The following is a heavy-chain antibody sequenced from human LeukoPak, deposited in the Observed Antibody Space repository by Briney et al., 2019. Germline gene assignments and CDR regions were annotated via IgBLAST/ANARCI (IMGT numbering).Heavy chain of an antibody. D-gene: IGHD3-3*01. Sequence: GGSLRLSCAASGFTFSSYGMHWVRQAPGKGLEWVAVISYDGSNKYYADSVKGRFTISRDNSKNTLYLQMNSLRAEDTAVYYCARDMKFDTYYDFWSGFTGFSNWGQGTLVTVSS. CDR1: GFTFSSYG. V-gene: IGHV3-30*03. CDR3: ARDMKFDTYYDFWSGFTGFSN. CDR2: ISYDGSNK. J-gene: IGHJ4*02.